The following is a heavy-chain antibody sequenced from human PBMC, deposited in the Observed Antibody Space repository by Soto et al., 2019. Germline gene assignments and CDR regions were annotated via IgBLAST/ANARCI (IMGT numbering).Heavy chain of an antibody. D-gene: IGHD2-15*01. CDR1: GFTFSTFG. V-gene: IGHV3-33*05. CDR2: LSFDGSNK. CDR3: ARHGYLDV. Sequence: QVQLVESGGGVVQPGRSLRLSCEASGFTFSTFGMHWVRQAPGKGLEWVAVLSFDGSNKYYADSVKGRFTISRDISKNSLYLQMNSLRSEDTAVYYCARHGYLDVWGQGTTVTVSS. J-gene: IGHJ6*02.